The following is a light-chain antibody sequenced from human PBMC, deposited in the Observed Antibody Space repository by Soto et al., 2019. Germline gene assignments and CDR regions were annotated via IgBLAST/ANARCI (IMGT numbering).Light chain of an antibody. V-gene: IGKV3-20*01. CDR2: GAS. CDR1: QTVSRDY. J-gene: IGKJ4*01. CDR3: QQYGGSPLVT. Sequence: EVVLTQSPGTLSLSPGERATLSCRASQTVSRDYVAWYQQKPGQSPRLLISGASSRATGIPVRFSGSGSGTDFTLTISRLEPEDFAMYYCQQYGGSPLVTFGGGTKIEIK.